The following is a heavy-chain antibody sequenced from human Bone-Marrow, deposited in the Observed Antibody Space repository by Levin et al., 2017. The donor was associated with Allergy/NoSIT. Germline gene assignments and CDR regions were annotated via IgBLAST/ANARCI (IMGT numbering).Heavy chain of an antibody. D-gene: IGHD3-3*01. CDR2: ISSSSIFI. CDR3: ASRSLYSSGSGYIPY. J-gene: IGHJ4*02. Sequence: PGGSLRLSCAASGLTFSSHTMYWFRQAPGKGLEWFSSISSSSIFIYNADPLKGRFTISRDNAKNSLYRELSSLRAEDTAVYYCASRSLYSSGSGYIPYWGQGVLVTVSS. V-gene: IGHV3-21*01. CDR1: GLTFSSHT.